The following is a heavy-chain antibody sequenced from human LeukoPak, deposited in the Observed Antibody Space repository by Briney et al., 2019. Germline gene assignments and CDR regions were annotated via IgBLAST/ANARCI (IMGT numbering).Heavy chain of an antibody. J-gene: IGHJ4*02. Sequence: GASVTVSCKASGYTFTGYYMHWVRQAPGQGLEWMGRINPNSGGTNYAQTFQGRVTMTRDTSISTDYMDVSRLRSDDTAVYYCAKSLYSYAYGFDYWVQGTLVTVSS. CDR1: GYTFTGYY. CDR2: INPNSGGT. V-gene: IGHV1-2*06. CDR3: AKSLYSYAYGFDY. D-gene: IGHD5-18*01.